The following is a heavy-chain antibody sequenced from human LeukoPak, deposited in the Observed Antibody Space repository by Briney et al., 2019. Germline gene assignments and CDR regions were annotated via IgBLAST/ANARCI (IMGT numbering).Heavy chain of an antibody. J-gene: IGHJ1*01. CDR2: IIPILGIA. D-gene: IGHD2-15*01. V-gene: IGHV1-69*04. CDR1: GGTFSSYA. Sequence: GASVKVSCKASGGTFSSYAISWVRQAPGQGLEWMGRIIPILGIANYAQKFQGRVTITADKSTSTAYMELSSLRSEDTAVYYCARDESYCSGGSCYPTYFQHWGQGTLVTVPS. CDR3: ARDESYCSGGSCYPTYFQH.